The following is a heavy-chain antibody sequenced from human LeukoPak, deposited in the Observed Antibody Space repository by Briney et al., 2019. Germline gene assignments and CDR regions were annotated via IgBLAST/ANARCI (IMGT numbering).Heavy chain of an antibody. CDR3: ARGLVRGVIIRSRYWFDP. J-gene: IGHJ5*02. V-gene: IGHV4-34*01. CDR1: GGSFSGYY. D-gene: IGHD3-10*01. CDR2: INHSGST. Sequence: SETLSLTCAAYGGSFSGYYWSWIRQPPGKGLEWIGEINHSGSTNYNPSLKSRVTISVDTSKDQFSLKLSSVTAADTAVYYCARGLVRGVIIRSRYWFDPWGQGTLVTVSS.